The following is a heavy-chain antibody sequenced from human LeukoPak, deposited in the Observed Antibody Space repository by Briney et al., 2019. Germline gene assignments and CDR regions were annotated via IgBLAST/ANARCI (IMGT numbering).Heavy chain of an antibody. V-gene: IGHV4-39*07. CDR3: AGAVDTAMGDAFDI. D-gene: IGHD5-18*01. CDR2: IYYSGST. Sequence: SETLSLTCTVSGGSISSSSYYWGWIRQPPGKGLEWFGSIYYSGSTYYNPSLKSRVTISVDTSKNQFSLKLSSVTAADTAVYYCAGAVDTAMGDAFDIWGQGTMVTVSS. J-gene: IGHJ3*02. CDR1: GGSISSSSYY.